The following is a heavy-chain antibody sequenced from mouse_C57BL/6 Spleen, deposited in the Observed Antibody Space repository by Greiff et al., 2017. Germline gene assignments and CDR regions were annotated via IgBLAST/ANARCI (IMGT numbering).Heavy chain of an antibody. CDR3: ARRGGSDWFDY. CDR2: INPYNGGT. D-gene: IGHD1-1*02. CDR1: GYTFTDYY. Sequence: EVQLQQSGPVLVKPGASVKMSCKASGYTFTDYYMNWVKQSHGKSLEWIGVINPYNGGTSYNQKFKGKATLTVDKSSSTAYMELNSLTSEDSAVXFCARRGGSDWFDYWGQGTLVTVSA. V-gene: IGHV1-19*01. J-gene: IGHJ3*01.